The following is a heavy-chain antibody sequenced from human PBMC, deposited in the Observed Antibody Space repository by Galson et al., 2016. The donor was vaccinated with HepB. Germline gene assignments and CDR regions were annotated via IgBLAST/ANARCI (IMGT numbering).Heavy chain of an antibody. CDR2: ISGSGGTT. CDR1: GFIFSDHA. V-gene: IGHV3-23*01. D-gene: IGHD6-19*01. Sequence: SLRLSCAASGFIFSDHAMTWVRQAPGRGLEWVSAISGSGGTTHYADSVMGRFVIARDSSGNTVYLQMNSLRVEDTAIYYCAKLPNGWPYNWFDPWGQGTLVTVSS. CDR3: AKLPNGWPYNWFDP. J-gene: IGHJ5*02.